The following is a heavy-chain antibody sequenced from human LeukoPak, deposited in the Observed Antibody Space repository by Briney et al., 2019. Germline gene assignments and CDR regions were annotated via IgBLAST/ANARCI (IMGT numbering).Heavy chain of an antibody. Sequence: GASVKVTCKASGYTFTGYYIHWVRQAPGQGLEWMGWINPNSGGTNYAQKFQGRVTMTRDTSISTAYMELSRLRSDDTAVYYCARDVEGIGPDTAMDWFDPWGQGTLVTVSS. CDR1: GYTFTGYY. CDR3: ARDVEGIGPDTAMDWFDP. V-gene: IGHV1-2*02. CDR2: INPNSGGT. D-gene: IGHD5-18*01. J-gene: IGHJ5*02.